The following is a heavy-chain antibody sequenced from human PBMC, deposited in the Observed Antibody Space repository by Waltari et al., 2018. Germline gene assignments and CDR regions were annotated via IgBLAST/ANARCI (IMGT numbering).Heavy chain of an antibody. CDR2: ISAYNGNT. Sequence: QVQLVQSGAEVKKPGSSVKVSCKASGGTFSSYAISWVRQAPGQGLEWMGWISAYNGNTNYAQKLQGRVTMTTDTSTSTAYMELRSLRSDDTAVYYCARSLEQLVFSNFDLWGRGTLVTVSS. J-gene: IGHJ2*01. CDR3: ARSLEQLVFSNFDL. D-gene: IGHD6-6*01. CDR1: GGTFSSYA. V-gene: IGHV1-18*01.